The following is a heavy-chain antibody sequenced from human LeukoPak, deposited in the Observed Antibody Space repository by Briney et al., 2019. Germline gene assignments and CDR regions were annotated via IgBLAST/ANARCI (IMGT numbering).Heavy chain of an antibody. V-gene: IGHV4-4*09. CDR1: GGSISSYY. J-gene: IGHJ5*02. CDR2: IYTSGST. Sequence: PSETLSLTCTVSGGSISSYYWSWIRQPPGKGLEWIGYIYTSGSTNYNPSLKSRVTISVDTSKNQFSLKLSSVTAADTAVYYCARHLVYYDSSGYLNWFDPWAREPWSPSPQ. CDR3: ARHLVYYDSSGYLNWFDP. D-gene: IGHD3-22*01.